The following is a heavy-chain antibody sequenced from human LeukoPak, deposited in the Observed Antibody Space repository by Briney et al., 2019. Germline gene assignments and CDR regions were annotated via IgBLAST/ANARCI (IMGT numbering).Heavy chain of an antibody. CDR1: GFTFSSYW. CDR3: ARKRRSSWYQYYYYYMDV. V-gene: IGHV3-7*01. J-gene: IGHJ6*03. Sequence: QTGGSLRLSCAASGFTFSSYWMSWVRQAPGKGLEWVANIKQDGSEKYHVDSVKGRFTISRDNAKNSLYLQMNSLRAEDTAVYYCARKRRSSWYQYYYYYMDVWGKGTTVTVSS. D-gene: IGHD6-13*01. CDR2: IKQDGSEK.